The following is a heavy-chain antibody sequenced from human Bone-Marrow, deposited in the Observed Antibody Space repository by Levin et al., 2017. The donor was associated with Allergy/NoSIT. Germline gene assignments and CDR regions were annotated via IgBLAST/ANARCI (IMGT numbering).Heavy chain of an antibody. V-gene: IGHV3-9*01. Sequence: GGSLRLSCAASGFTFDDYAMHWVRQAPGKGLEWVSGISWNSGSIGYADSVKGRFTISRDNAKNSLYLQMNSLRAEDTALYYCAKAVGTGSSWKIHYGMDVWGQGTTVTVSS. D-gene: IGHD6-13*01. J-gene: IGHJ6*02. CDR3: AKAVGTGSSWKIHYGMDV. CDR2: ISWNSGSI. CDR1: GFTFDDYA.